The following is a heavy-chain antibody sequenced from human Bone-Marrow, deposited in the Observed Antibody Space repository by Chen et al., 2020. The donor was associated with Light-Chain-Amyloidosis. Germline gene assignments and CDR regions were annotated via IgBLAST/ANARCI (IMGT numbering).Heavy chain of an antibody. V-gene: IGHV3-9*01. CDR2: INWDSGFI. CDR1: GFTFDDYA. Sequence: EVQLVESGGGLVQPGRSLRLSCAASGFTFDDYAMHRVRLVPGKGLEWVSGINWDSGFIDYADSVKGRFTISRDNAKNSLYLQMNSLRTEDTALYYCVKDVENSSPSYFDYWGQGTLVTVSS. J-gene: IGHJ4*02. D-gene: IGHD6-6*01. CDR3: VKDVENSSPSYFDY.